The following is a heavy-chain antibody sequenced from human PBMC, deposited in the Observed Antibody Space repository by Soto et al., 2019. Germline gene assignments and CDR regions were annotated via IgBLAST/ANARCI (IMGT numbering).Heavy chain of an antibody. CDR1: GFTFSDSA. Sequence: PGGSLRLSCAASGFTFSDSAMSWVRQAPGKGLEWVSGIGGSDGSTYYADSVKSRFTISRDNSKNTLYLQMNSLRAEDTAVYYCAKPIRFLEWFPLYGMDVWGQGTTVTVSS. CDR2: IGGSDGST. J-gene: IGHJ6*02. V-gene: IGHV3-23*01. D-gene: IGHD3-3*01. CDR3: AKPIRFLEWFPLYGMDV.